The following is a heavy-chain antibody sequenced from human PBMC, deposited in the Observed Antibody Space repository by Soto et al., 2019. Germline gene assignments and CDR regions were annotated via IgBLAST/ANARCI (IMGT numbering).Heavy chain of an antibody. Sequence: GGSLRLSCAASGFTFSSYSMNWVRQAPGKGLEWVSSISSSSSYIYYADSVKGRFTISRDNAKNSLYLQMNILRAEDTAVYYCARVTHYYYYMDVWGKGTTVTVSS. CDR2: ISSSSSYI. V-gene: IGHV3-21*01. CDR1: GFTFSSYS. J-gene: IGHJ6*03. CDR3: ARVTHYYYYMDV.